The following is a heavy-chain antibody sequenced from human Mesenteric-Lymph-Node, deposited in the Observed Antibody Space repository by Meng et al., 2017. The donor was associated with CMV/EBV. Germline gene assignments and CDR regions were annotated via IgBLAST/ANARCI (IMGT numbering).Heavy chain of an antibody. CDR2: IDWDDDK. Sequence: SGPTLVKPTQTFTLTCTFSGFSLSTSGMCVSWVRQPPGKALEWLALIDWDDDKYYSTSLKTRLTISKDTSKNQVVLTMTNMDPVDTATYYCARTPSWDMGGYYYYGMDVWGQGTTVTVSS. J-gene: IGHJ6*02. D-gene: IGHD2-2*01. CDR1: GFSLSTSGMC. V-gene: IGHV2-70*20. CDR3: ARTPSWDMGGYYYYGMDV.